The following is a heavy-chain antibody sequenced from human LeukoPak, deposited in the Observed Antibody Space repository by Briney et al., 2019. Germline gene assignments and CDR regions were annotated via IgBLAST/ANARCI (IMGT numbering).Heavy chain of an antibody. J-gene: IGHJ4*02. D-gene: IGHD6-13*01. CDR1: GGSISSYY. Sequence: SETLSLTCTVSGGSISSYYWSWIRQPPGKGLEWIGYIYYSGSTNYNPSLKSRVTISLDTSKNQFSLKLSSVTAADTAVYYCARGHSSSWDYYFDYWGQGTLVTVSS. CDR3: ARGHSSSWDYYFDY. CDR2: IYYSGST. V-gene: IGHV4-59*01.